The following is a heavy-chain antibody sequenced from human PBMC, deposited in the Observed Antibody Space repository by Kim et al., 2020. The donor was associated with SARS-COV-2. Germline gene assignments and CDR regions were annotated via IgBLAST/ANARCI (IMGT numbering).Heavy chain of an antibody. D-gene: IGHD4-17*01. Sequence: ASVKVSCKASGYTFTGYYMHWVRQAPGQGLEWMGWINPNSGGTNYAQKFQGWVTMTRDTSISTAYMELSRLRSDDTAVYYCAREFFEGSARDGDPPYYYYGMDVWGQGTTVTISS. V-gene: IGHV1-2*04. CDR1: GYTFTGYY. J-gene: IGHJ6*02. CDR3: AREFFEGSARDGDPPYYYYGMDV. CDR2: INPNSGGT.